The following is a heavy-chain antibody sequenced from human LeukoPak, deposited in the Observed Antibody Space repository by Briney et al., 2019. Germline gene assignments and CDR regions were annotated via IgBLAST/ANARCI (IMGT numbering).Heavy chain of an antibody. V-gene: IGHV4-38-2*02. CDR2: IYHSGNT. J-gene: IGHJ4*02. Sequence: PETLSLTCTVSGYSISSGYYWGWIRQPPGKGLEWIGSIYHSGNTYYNPSLKSRVTISVDTSKNQFSLKLSSVTAADTAVYYCARIRFLEWLSPDCFDYWGQGTLVTVSS. CDR1: GYSISSGYY. CDR3: ARIRFLEWLSPDCFDY. D-gene: IGHD3-3*01.